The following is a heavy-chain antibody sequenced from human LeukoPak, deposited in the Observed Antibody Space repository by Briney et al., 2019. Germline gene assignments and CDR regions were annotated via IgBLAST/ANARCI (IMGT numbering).Heavy chain of an antibody. Sequence: PGRSLRLSCAASGLTFSSYGMHWVRQAPGKGLEWVAVISYDGSNKYYADSVKGRFTISRDNSKNTLYLQMNSLRAEDTAVYYCAKDLMALGYYYYGMDVWGQGTTVTVSS. J-gene: IGHJ6*02. D-gene: IGHD2-8*01. CDR3: AKDLMALGYYYYGMDV. V-gene: IGHV3-30*18. CDR1: GLTFSSYG. CDR2: ISYDGSNK.